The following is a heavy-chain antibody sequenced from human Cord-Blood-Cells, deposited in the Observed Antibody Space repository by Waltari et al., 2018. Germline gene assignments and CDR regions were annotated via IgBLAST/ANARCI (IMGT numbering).Heavy chain of an antibody. CDR1: GGTFSSYA. J-gene: IGHJ6*03. CDR3: ARVRVLAARPDYYYYYMDV. V-gene: IGHV1-69*01. Sequence: QVQLVQSGAEVKKPGSSVKVSCKASGGTFSSYAISWVRQAPGQGLEWMGGIIPICGTANYAQKCQGRVTITADESTSTAYMELSSLRSEDTAVYYCARVRVLAARPDYYYYYMDVWGKGTTVTVSS. CDR2: IIPICGTA. D-gene: IGHD6-6*01.